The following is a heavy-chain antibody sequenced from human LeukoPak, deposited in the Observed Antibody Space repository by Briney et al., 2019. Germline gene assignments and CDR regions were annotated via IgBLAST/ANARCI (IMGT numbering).Heavy chain of an antibody. CDR3: ARDWGPSAATPFYFDY. J-gene: IGHJ4*02. V-gene: IGHV4-61*02. D-gene: IGHD6-13*01. CDR1: GGFISTGNYY. CDR2: VHASGST. Sequence: SQTLSLTCTVSGGFISTGNYYWSWIRQPAGKGLEWLGRVHASGSTNYNPSLKSRVTISVDTSKNQFSLDLISATAADTAVYYCARDWGPSAATPFYFDYWGQGALVTVSS.